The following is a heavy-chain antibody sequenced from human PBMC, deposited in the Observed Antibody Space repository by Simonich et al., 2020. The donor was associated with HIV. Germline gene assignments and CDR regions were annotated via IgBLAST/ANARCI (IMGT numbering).Heavy chain of an antibody. CDR2: ISYDGRNK. J-gene: IGHJ4*02. CDR1: GFTFSSYA. D-gene: IGHD1-26*01. V-gene: IGHV3-30*07. Sequence: QVQLVESGGGVVQPGRSLRLSCAASGFTFSSYAMHWVRQAPGKGLEWVAVISYDGRNKYYADSVKGRFTISRDNSKNTLYLQMNSLRAEDTAVYYCASGGSISSVWEDDYWGQGTLVTVSS. CDR3: ASGGSISSVWEDDY.